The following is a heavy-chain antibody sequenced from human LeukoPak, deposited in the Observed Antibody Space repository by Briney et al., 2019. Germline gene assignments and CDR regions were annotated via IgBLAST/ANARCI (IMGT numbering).Heavy chain of an antibody. V-gene: IGHV3-30-3*02. CDR2: ISYDGSNK. D-gene: IGHD5-12*01. J-gene: IGHJ4*02. CDR3: AKWGPHCTSSYCPALDN. CDR1: GFTFSSYA. Sequence: PGGSLRLSCAASGFTFSSYAMRWVRQAPGKGLEWVAVISYDGSNKYYADSVKGRFTISRDNAENSLFLQMNSLGVDDTAVYYCAKWGPHCTSSYCPALDNWGQGALVTVSS.